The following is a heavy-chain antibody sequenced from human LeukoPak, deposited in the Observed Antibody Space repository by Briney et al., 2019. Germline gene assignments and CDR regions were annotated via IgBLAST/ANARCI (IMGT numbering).Heavy chain of an antibody. CDR3: AKDDGLTGTYYDFWSGSSFDY. J-gene: IGHJ4*02. CDR1: GFTFSSYG. D-gene: IGHD3-3*01. Sequence: GGSLRLSCAASGFTFSSYGMPWVRQAPGKGLEGVAVISYDGSNKYYADSVKGRFTISRDNSKNTLYLQMNSLRAEDTAVYYCAKDDGLTGTYYDFWSGSSFDYWGQGTLVTVSS. V-gene: IGHV3-30*18. CDR2: ISYDGSNK.